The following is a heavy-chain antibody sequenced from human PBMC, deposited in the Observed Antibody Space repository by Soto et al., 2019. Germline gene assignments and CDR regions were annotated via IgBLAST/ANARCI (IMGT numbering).Heavy chain of an antibody. D-gene: IGHD4-17*01. V-gene: IGHV4-59*01. J-gene: IGHJ6*03. CDR2: IYYSGST. CDR1: GGSISSYY. Sequence: QVQLQESGPGLVKPSETLSLTCTVSGGSISSYYWSWIRRPPGKGLEWIGYIYYSGSTNYNPSLKSRVTISVDTSKNQFSLKLSSVITADTAVYYCARDDSRKYGDYYYYYYMDVWGKGTTVTVSS. CDR3: ARDDSRKYGDYYYYYYMDV.